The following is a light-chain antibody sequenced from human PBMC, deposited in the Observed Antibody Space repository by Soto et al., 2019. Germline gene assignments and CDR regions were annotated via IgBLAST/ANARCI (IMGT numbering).Light chain of an antibody. CDR1: QSISSW. V-gene: IGKV1-5*01. CDR2: DAS. J-gene: IGKJ1*01. CDR3: QQYNSYSLT. Sequence: DIQMTQSPSTLSASVGDRVTITCRVSQSISSWLAWYRQKPGKAPKLLIYDASSLESGVPSRFSGSGSGTEFTLTISSLQPDDFATYYCQQYNSYSLTCGQGTKGDIK.